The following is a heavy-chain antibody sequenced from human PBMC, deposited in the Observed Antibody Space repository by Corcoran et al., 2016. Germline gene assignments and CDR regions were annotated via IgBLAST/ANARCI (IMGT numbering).Heavy chain of an antibody. CDR2: ISYDGSNK. CDR1: GFTFSSYG. J-gene: IGHJ6*02. Sequence: QVQLVESGGGVVQPGRSLRLSCAASGFTFSSYGMHWVRQAPGKGLEWVAVISYDGSNKYYADSVKGRFTISRDNSKNTLYLQMNSLRAEDTVVYYCAKEFCSSTSCYHYYYYGMDVWGQGTTVTVSS. CDR3: AKEFCSSTSCYHYYYYGMDV. V-gene: IGHV3-30*18. D-gene: IGHD2-2*01.